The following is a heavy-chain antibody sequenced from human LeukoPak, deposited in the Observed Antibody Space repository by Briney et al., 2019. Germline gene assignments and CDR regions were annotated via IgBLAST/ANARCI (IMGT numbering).Heavy chain of an antibody. V-gene: IGHV3-48*01. D-gene: IGHD3-3*01. J-gene: IGHJ4*02. CDR3: ARGGISIFGVVIHSDY. CDR1: GLTFSGYS. CDR2: ISSSSDII. Sequence: GGSLRLSCAASGLTFSGYSMNWVRQAPGKGLEWISYISSSSDIIYNADSVKGRFTISRDNAKNSLFLQMNSLRAEDTAVYYCARGGISIFGVVIHSDYWGQGTLVTVSS.